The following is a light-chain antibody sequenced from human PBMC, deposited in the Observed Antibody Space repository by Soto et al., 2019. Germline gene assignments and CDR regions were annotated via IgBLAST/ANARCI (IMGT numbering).Light chain of an antibody. CDR2: GAS. CDR1: PSVGSNF. J-gene: IGKJ1*01. V-gene: IGKV3-20*01. CDR3: QQWGGSTPT. Sequence: DIVLTQSPATLSLSPGERATLSCRASPSVGSNFLAWYQKNPGRAPRLLIYGASTRAAGIPDRFSGSGPWTDFTLTISRLEPEDFAVFDCQQWGGSTPTFGQGTKVDIK.